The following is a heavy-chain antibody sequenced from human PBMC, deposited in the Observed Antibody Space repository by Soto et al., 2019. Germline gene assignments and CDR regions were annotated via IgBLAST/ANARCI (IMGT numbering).Heavy chain of an antibody. V-gene: IGHV4-59*02. CDR2: IYNGGTT. D-gene: IGHD5-18*01. Sequence: PSETLSLTCAVSGGSVSSYYWSWVRQPPGKRPEWIAYIYNGGTTNYNPSLKSRLTISLDTSKNQFSLKLSSVTAADTAVYYCAKDSGYNYGYFRWFDPWGQGTLVT. J-gene: IGHJ5*02. CDR1: GGSVSSYY. CDR3: AKDSGYNYGYFRWFDP.